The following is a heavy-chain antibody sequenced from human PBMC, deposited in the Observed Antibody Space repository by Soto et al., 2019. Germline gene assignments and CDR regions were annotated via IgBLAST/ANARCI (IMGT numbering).Heavy chain of an antibody. Sequence: SETLSLTCTVAGGSISSYYWSWIRQPPGKGLEWIGYIYYSGSTNYNPSLKSRVTISVDTSKNQFSLKLSSVTAADTAVYYCTGAYYDVSGYSLDPWGQGTSVTVSS. D-gene: IGHD3-22*01. CDR3: TGAYYDVSGYSLDP. CDR2: IYYSGST. V-gene: IGHV4-59*01. J-gene: IGHJ5*02. CDR1: GGSISSYY.